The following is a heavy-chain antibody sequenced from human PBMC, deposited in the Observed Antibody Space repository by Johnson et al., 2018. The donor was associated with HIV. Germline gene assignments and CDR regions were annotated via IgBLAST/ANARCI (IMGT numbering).Heavy chain of an antibody. CDR1: GFSFSYYA. J-gene: IGHJ3*02. D-gene: IGHD5-24*01. CDR3: ARAGWLQSRVDAFDI. Sequence: VQLVESGGGVVQPGRSLRLSCAASGFSFSYYAMHWVRQAPGKGLEWVAVISYDGINKYYAQSVKGRFTISRDNSKKTLYLQMNSLRAEDTAVYNCARAGWLQSRVDAFDIWGQGTMVTVSS. V-gene: IGHV3-30-3*01. CDR2: ISYDGINK.